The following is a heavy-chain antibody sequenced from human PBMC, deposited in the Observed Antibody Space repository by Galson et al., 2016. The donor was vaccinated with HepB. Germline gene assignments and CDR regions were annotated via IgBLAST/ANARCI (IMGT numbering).Heavy chain of an antibody. CDR2: IRYSGDPM. CDR1: GFSFSDYY. Sequence: SLRLSCAASGFSFSDYYMAWIRQAPGKGLEWVSHIRYSGDPMSYADSVMGRFTISRDNAKNSVYLQINSLRAEDTAVYYCASRGFYGSLDNWGQGTLVTVSS. D-gene: IGHD6-25*01. CDR3: ASRGFYGSLDN. V-gene: IGHV3-11*01. J-gene: IGHJ4*02.